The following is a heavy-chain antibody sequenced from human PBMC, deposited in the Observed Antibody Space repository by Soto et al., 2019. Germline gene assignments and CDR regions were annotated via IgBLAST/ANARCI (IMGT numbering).Heavy chain of an antibody. CDR3: ARGLGLYYVYY. CDR1: GYTFTSYA. J-gene: IGHJ4*02. D-gene: IGHD1-26*01. V-gene: IGHV1-3*01. Sequence: QVQLVQSGAEVKKPGASVKVSCKASGYTFTSYAMHWVRQAPGQRLEWMGWINAGNGNTKYSQKFQGRVTITRDTSASTAYMELSSLRSEDTAVYYWARGLGLYYVYYWGQGTLVTVSS. CDR2: INAGNGNT.